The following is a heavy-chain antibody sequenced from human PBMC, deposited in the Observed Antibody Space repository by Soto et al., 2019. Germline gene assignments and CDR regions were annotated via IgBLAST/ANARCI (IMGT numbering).Heavy chain of an antibody. V-gene: IGHV1-69*13. J-gene: IGHJ6*01. CDR1: GGTFSSYA. D-gene: IGHD6-19*01. CDR2: IIPIFGTA. Sequence: SVKVSCKASGGTFSSYAISWVRQAPGQGLEWMGGIIPIFGTANYAQKFQGRVTITADESTSTPYMELSSLRSEDTAVYYCAIRVGYSSGCGYSYYGMEVWWQGSQGTVSP. CDR3: AIRVGYSSGCGYSYYGMEV.